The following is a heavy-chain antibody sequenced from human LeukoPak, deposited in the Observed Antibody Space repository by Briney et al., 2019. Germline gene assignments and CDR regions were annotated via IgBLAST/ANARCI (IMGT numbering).Heavy chain of an antibody. CDR2: VYSGGDT. J-gene: IGHJ4*02. Sequence: PGGSLRLSCTASGFSVTSNYINWVRQAPGKGLEWVSLVYSGGDTYYADSVKGRFTISRDNSKNMVYLQMNRLRAEDTAVYYCAKDDLVPAALFDYWGQGTLVTVSS. D-gene: IGHD2-2*01. CDR3: AKDDLVPAALFDY. V-gene: IGHV3-66*01. CDR1: GFSVTSNY.